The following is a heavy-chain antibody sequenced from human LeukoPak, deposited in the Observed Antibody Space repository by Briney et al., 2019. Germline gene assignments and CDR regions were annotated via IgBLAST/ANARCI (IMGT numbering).Heavy chain of an antibody. Sequence: GSLRLSCAASGFTFSSYAMSWVRQAPGKGLEWVSAISGSGGSTYYADSVKGRFTISRDNSKNTLYLQMNSLRAEDTAVYYCAKSLGGYDLNFYFDYWGQGTLVTVSS. CDR2: ISGSGGST. V-gene: IGHV3-23*01. J-gene: IGHJ4*02. CDR1: GFTFSSYA. CDR3: AKSLGGYDLNFYFDY. D-gene: IGHD5-12*01.